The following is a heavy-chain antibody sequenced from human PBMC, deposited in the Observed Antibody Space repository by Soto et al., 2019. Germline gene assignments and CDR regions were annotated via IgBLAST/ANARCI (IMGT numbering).Heavy chain of an antibody. V-gene: IGHV1-69*13. D-gene: IGHD5-18*01. J-gene: IGHJ6*02. CDR2: ISPIFGTA. CDR1: GYTFTSYG. CDR3: ARKRMVTFDYGMDV. Sequence: SVKVSCKASGYTFTSYGISWVRQAPGQGLEWMGGISPIFGTANYAQEFQGRVTITADESTSTAYMELSSLRSEDTAVYYCARKRMVTFDYGMDVWGQGTTVTVSS.